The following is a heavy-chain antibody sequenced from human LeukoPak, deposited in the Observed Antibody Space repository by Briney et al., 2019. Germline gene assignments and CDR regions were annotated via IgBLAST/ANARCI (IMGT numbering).Heavy chain of an antibody. CDR1: GYTFTSYS. D-gene: IGHD7-27*01. J-gene: IGHJ4*02. CDR3: ARDVQTGDRDY. CDR2: INPSGGST. V-gene: IGHV1-46*01. Sequence: GASVNLTCKASGYTFTSYSMHWVRQAPGQGLEWMGIINPSGGSTTYAHNFQGRVTMTRDTSTSTVYMELSSLRSEDTAVYYCARDVQTGDRDYWGQGTLVTVSS.